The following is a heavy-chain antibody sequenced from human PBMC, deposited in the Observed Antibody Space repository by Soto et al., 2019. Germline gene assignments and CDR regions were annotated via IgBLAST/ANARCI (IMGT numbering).Heavy chain of an antibody. CDR2: IYYSGTT. CDR3: ARGSSIAGLYYGMDV. V-gene: IGHV4-39*07. J-gene: IGHJ6*02. Sequence: SETLSLTCTVSGGSISSSSYYWAWVRQPPGKGLEWIGSIYYSGTTYYNPSLKSRVTISLDTSKNQFSLKLSSVTAADTAVYYCARGSSIAGLYYGMDVWVQGTTVTVSS. CDR1: GGSISSSSYY. D-gene: IGHD6-6*01.